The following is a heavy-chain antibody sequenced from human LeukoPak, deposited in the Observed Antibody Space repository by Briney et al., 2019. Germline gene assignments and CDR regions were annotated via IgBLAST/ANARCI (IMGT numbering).Heavy chain of an antibody. Sequence: AGGSLRLSCAASGFTFSSYAMSWVRQAPGKGLEWVSAISGSGGSTYYADSVKGRFTISRDNSKNTLYLQMNSLRAEDTAVYYCPTLNNPSKNRNTLGYFDYWGQGTLVTVSS. J-gene: IGHJ4*02. D-gene: IGHD2/OR15-2a*01. CDR1: GFTFSSYA. CDR2: ISGSGGST. V-gene: IGHV3-23*01. CDR3: PTLNNPSKNRNTLGYFDY.